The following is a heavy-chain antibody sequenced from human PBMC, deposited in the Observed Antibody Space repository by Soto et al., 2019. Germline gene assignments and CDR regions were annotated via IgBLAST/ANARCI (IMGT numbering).Heavy chain of an antibody. V-gene: IGHV3-30*18. Sequence: PGGFLRLSCAASGVTFISYGMHWVRQAPGKGLEWVAVISYDGSNKYYADSVKGRFNISRDNSKNTLYLQMNSLRAEDTAVYYCAKLGGYPNYWGQGTLVTVSS. CDR3: AKLGGYPNY. CDR1: GVTFISYG. J-gene: IGHJ4*02. D-gene: IGHD5-12*01. CDR2: ISYDGSNK.